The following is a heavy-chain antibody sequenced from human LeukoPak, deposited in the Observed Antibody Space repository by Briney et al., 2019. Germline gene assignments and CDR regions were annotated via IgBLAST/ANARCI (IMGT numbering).Heavy chain of an antibody. Sequence: VSVKVSCKASGYTFTRYYMNWVRQAPGQGLEWMGIINPSGGRTSYAQRFQGRVTMTRDTSTSTVYMELSSLRSEDTAVYYCARDLLDYNGSDSYYTNWFDPWGQGTLVTVSS. J-gene: IGHJ5*02. CDR1: GYTFTRYY. D-gene: IGHD3-10*01. CDR3: ARDLLDYNGSDSYYTNWFDP. V-gene: IGHV1-46*01. CDR2: INPSGGRT.